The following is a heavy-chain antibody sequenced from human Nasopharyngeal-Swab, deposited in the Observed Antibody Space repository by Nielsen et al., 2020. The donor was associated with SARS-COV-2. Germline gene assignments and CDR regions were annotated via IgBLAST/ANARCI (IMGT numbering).Heavy chain of an antibody. V-gene: IGHV4-31*02. D-gene: IGHD6-13*01. Sequence: WIRQPPGKGLEWIGYIYYSGSTYYNPSLKSRVTISVDTSKNQFSLKLSSVTAADTAVYYCARGRKQQLVLRWFDPWGQGTLVTVPQ. CDR3: ARGRKQQLVLRWFDP. J-gene: IGHJ5*02. CDR2: IYYSGST.